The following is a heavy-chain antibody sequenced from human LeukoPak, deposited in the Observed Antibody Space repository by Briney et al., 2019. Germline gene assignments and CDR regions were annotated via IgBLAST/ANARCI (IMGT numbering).Heavy chain of an antibody. Sequence: GGSLRLSCAASGFTFSSYSMNWVRQAPGKGLEWVSSISSSSSYIYYADSVKGRFTISRDNAKNSLYLQMNSLRAEDTAVYYCARDFKDSSGWYTHFDYWGQGTLVTVSS. CDR2: ISSSSSYI. CDR3: ARDFKDSSGWYTHFDY. J-gene: IGHJ4*02. CDR1: GFTFSSYS. V-gene: IGHV3-21*01. D-gene: IGHD6-19*01.